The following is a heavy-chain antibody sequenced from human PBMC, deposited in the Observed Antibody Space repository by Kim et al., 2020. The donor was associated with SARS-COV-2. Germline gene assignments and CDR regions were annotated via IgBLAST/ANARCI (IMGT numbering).Heavy chain of an antibody. CDR2: ISSSSSTI. J-gene: IGHJ4*02. D-gene: IGHD3-9*01. Sequence: GGSLRLSCAASGFTFSSYSMNWVRQAPGKGLEWVSYISSSSSTIYYADSVKGRFTISRDNAKNSLYLQMNSLRDEDTAVYYCARVDQSDILTGPHFDYWGQGTLVTVSS. V-gene: IGHV3-48*02. CDR3: ARVDQSDILTGPHFDY. CDR1: GFTFSSYS.